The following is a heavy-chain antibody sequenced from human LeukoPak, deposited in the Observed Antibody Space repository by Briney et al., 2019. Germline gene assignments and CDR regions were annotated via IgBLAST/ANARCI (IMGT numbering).Heavy chain of an antibody. CDR3: ATLNGPFAY. V-gene: IGHV3-23*01. CDR1: GFTFSSYS. D-gene: IGHD2-8*01. CDR2: ISGSGDTT. Sequence: PGGSLRLSCAASGFTFSSYSMNWVRQAPGKGLEWVSGISGSGDTTYYPDSVKGRFTISRDNSKNTLYLQMNSLRADGTAVYYCATLNGPFAYWGQGTLVTVSS. J-gene: IGHJ4*02.